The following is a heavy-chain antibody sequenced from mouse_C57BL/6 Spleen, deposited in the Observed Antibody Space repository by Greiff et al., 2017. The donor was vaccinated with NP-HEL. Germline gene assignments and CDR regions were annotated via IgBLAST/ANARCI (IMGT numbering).Heavy chain of an antibody. CDR1: GYAFSSSW. CDR2: IYPGDGDS. J-gene: IGHJ2*01. Sequence: QVQLQQSGPELVKPGASVKISCKASGYAFSSSWMNWVKQRPGKGLEWIGRIYPGDGDSNYNGKFKGKATLTADKSSSTAYMQLSSLTSEDSAVYFCARYRDGYYFDYWGQGTTLTVSS. V-gene: IGHV1-82*01. D-gene: IGHD2-3*01. CDR3: ARYRDGYYFDY.